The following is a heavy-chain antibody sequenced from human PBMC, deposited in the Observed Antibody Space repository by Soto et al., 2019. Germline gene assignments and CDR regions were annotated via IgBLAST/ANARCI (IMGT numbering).Heavy chain of an antibody. J-gene: IGHJ3*02. Sequence: GGSLRLSCAASGFTVSSNYMSWVRQAPGKGLEWVSVIYSGGSTYYADSVKGRFTISRDNSKNTLYLQMNSLRAEDTAVYYCARGRSSGWSFAFDIWGQGTMVTV. V-gene: IGHV3-66*01. CDR1: GFTVSSNY. CDR2: IYSGGST. D-gene: IGHD6-19*01. CDR3: ARGRSSGWSFAFDI.